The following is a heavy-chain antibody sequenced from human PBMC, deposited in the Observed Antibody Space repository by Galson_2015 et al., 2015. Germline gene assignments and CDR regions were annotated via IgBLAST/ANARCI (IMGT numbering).Heavy chain of an antibody. CDR1: GFTFSSYS. CDR2: ISSGSDYM. CDR3: AKNSYSGTRLGGTAYYFDH. D-gene: IGHD3-10*01. J-gene: IGHJ4*02. Sequence: SLRLSCAASGFTFSSYSMNWVRQAPGKGLEWVASISSGSDYMNHADSVKGRFTISRDNAKTSLFLQMNSLRVEDTAVYYCAKNSYSGTRLGGTAYYFDHWGQGTLVTVSS. V-gene: IGHV3-21*01.